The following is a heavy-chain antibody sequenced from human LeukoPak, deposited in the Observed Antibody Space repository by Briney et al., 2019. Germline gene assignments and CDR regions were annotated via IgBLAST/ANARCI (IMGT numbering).Heavy chain of an antibody. V-gene: IGHV3-7*01. D-gene: IGHD5-18*01. CDR3: ARDLAYSRLDY. Sequence: GGSLRLSCAVSGLTFSSSWMDWVRQAPGKGLEWVASINPDGNKKYSADSVKGRLTISRDNAENSLYLQMNSLRVEDTAFYYCARDLAYSRLDYWGQGMLVTVSS. CDR1: GLTFSSSW. CDR2: INPDGNKK. J-gene: IGHJ4*02.